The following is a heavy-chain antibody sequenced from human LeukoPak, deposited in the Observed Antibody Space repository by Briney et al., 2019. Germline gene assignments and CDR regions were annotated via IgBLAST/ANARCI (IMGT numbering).Heavy chain of an antibody. V-gene: IGHV3-23*01. D-gene: IGHD3-10*01. J-gene: IGHJ4*02. CDR3: AKGSRGYTHYYLDS. Sequence: GGSLRLSCAASGFSFNGYAMSWVRQAPRKGLEWVSSISGSGASTFYADSVKGRFPLSKDTSSNTLFLQMNSLRAEDTAVYYCAKGSRGYTHYYLDSWGQGTHVTVS. CDR1: GFSFNGYA. CDR2: ISGSGAST.